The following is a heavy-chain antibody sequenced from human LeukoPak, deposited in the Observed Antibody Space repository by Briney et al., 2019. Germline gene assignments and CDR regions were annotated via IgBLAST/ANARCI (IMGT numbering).Heavy chain of an antibody. CDR2: IEEYGNEI. V-gene: IGHV3-7*01. J-gene: IGHJ4*02. CDR3: ARPSFRTGLYFDH. CDR1: GFTFSSYG. Sequence: GGSLRLSCAASGFTFSSYGMHWVRQAPGKGLEWVANIEEYGNEIHYVDSAKGRFTISRDNTKTSLYLQMNSLRVEDTAVYYCARPSFRTGLYFDHWGQGTLVTVSS. D-gene: IGHD3/OR15-3a*01.